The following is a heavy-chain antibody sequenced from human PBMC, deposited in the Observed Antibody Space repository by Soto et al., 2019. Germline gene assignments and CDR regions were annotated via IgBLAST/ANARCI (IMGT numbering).Heavy chain of an antibody. CDR1: GFTFSSYG. D-gene: IGHD2-15*01. CDR3: AKDLDVVVVAARSGADY. J-gene: IGHJ4*02. V-gene: IGHV3-30*18. CDR2: ISYDGGNK. Sequence: GGSLRLSCAASGFTFSSYGMHWVRQAPGKGLEWVAVISYDGGNKYYADSVKGRFTISRDNSKNTLYLQMNSLRAEDTAVYYCAKDLDVVVVAARSGADYWGQGTLVTVSS.